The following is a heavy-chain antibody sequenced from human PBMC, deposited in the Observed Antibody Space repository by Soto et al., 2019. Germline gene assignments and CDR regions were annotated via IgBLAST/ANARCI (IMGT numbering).Heavy chain of an antibody. CDR3: ARGVIRDGYNLPHLDY. J-gene: IGHJ4*02. Sequence: ASVKVSCKASGYTFTSYAMHWVRQAPGQRLEWMGWINAGNGNTKYSQKFQGRVTITRDTSASTAYMELSSLRSEDTAVYYCARGVIRDGYNLPHLDYWGQGTLVTVSS. CDR1: GYTFTSYA. V-gene: IGHV1-3*01. D-gene: IGHD5-12*01. CDR2: INAGNGNT.